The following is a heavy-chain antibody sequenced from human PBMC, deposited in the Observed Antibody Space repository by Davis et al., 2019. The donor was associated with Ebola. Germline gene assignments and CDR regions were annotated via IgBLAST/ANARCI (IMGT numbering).Heavy chain of an antibody. CDR2: IYYSGST. Sequence: SETLSLTCTVSGGSVSSGSYYWSWIRQPPGKGLEWIGYIYYSGSTNYNPSLKSRVTISVDTSKNQFSLKLSSVNAADTAVYYCARAPLDFYYYYGMDVWGQGTTVTVSS. CDR3: ARAPLDFYYYYGMDV. V-gene: IGHV4-61*01. CDR1: GGSVSSGSYY. J-gene: IGHJ6*02.